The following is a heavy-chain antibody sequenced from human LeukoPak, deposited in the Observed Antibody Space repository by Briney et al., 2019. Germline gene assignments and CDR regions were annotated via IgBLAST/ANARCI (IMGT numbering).Heavy chain of an antibody. CDR2: IYTSGST. CDR3: ARRRAVAPNYSSSPGAGVYNWFDP. CDR1: GGSISSGSYY. D-gene: IGHD6-6*01. J-gene: IGHJ5*02. Sequence: PSETLSLTCTVSGGSISSGSYYWSWIRQPAGKGLEWIGRIYTSGSTNYNPSLKSRVTISVDTSKNQFSLKLSSVTAADTAVYYCARRRAVAPNYSSSPGAGVYNWFDPWGQGTLVTVSS. V-gene: IGHV4-61*02.